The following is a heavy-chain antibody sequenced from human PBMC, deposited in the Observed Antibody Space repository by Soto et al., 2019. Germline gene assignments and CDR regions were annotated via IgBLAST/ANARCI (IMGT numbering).Heavy chain of an antibody. V-gene: IGHV3-7*01. J-gene: IGHJ4*02. CDR2: IKQDGSEK. Sequence: EEQLVESGGGLVQPGGSLRISCAASGFTFSETWMSWVRQAPGKGLEWVANIKQDGSEKYYVDSVKGRFTISRDNAKNSLYLQMNSLSVDDTAVYYCARDDTPPFGVLIMGFVFWGQGSLVTVSS. CDR3: ARDDTPPFGVLIMGFVF. CDR1: GFTFSETW. D-gene: IGHD3-3*01.